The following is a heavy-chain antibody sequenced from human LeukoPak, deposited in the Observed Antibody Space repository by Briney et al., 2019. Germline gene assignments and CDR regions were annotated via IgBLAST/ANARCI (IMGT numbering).Heavy chain of an antibody. V-gene: IGHV4-38-2*02. CDR2: IYHSGST. J-gene: IGHJ4*02. CDR1: GFSISSGYH. Sequence: SETLSLTCTVSGFSISSGYHWGWIRQPPGKGLEWIGTIYHSGSTYYNPSLKSRVTISVDKSKNQISLQLTSVTAADTALYYCARGVGSIAGAYWGQGTLVTVSS. CDR3: ARGVGSIAGAY. D-gene: IGHD6-6*01.